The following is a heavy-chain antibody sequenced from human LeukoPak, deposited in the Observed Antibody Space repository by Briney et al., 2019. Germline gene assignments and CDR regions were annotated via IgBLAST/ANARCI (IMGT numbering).Heavy chain of an antibody. CDR1: GFSFYTYG. D-gene: IGHD6-19*01. CDR2: ISYDGSSK. Sequence: GGSLRLSCAVSGFSFYTYGIHWVRHAPGKGLEWVAVISYDGSSKYYADSVKGRFTISRDNSKNTLYLQMNSLRAEDTAVYYCARVISSGWYSFDYWGQGTLVTVSS. J-gene: IGHJ4*02. CDR3: ARVISSGWYSFDY. V-gene: IGHV3-30*19.